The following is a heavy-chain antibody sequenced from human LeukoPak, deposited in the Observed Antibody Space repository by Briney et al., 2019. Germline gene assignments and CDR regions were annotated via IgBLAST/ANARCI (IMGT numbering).Heavy chain of an antibody. Sequence: PSETLSLTCAVSGGSITSYYWSWIRQPPGKGLEWIGYIYYSGSTNYNPSLKSRVSISVDTSKNQFSLKLRSVTAADTAVYYCARETSQKGAHYMDVWGKGTTVTISS. J-gene: IGHJ6*03. CDR1: GGSITSYY. CDR3: ARETSQKGAHYMDV. CDR2: IYYSGST. D-gene: IGHD3-16*01. V-gene: IGHV4-59*01.